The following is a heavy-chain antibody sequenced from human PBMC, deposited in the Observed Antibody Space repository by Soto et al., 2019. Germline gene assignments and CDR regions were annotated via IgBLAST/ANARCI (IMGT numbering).Heavy chain of an antibody. CDR1: GGSVSSGSYY. J-gene: IGHJ4*02. CDR3: ARELVGYCSGGSCYSYYFDY. V-gene: IGHV4-61*01. Sequence: SETLSLTCTVSGGSVSSGSYYWSWIRQPPGKGLEWIGYIYCSGSTNYNPSLKSRVTISVDTSKNQFSLKLSSVTAADTAVYYCARELVGYCSGGSCYSYYFDYWGQGTLVTVSS. D-gene: IGHD2-15*01. CDR2: IYCSGST.